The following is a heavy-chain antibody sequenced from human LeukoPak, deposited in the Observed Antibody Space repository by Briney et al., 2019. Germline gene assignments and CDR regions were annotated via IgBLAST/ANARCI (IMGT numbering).Heavy chain of an antibody. CDR1: GHTFTSYA. D-gene: IGHD5-12*01. CDR2: INAGNGNT. Sequence: ASVKVSCKASGHTFTSYAMHWVRQAPGQRLEWMGWINAGNGNTKYSQEFQGRVTITRDTSASTGYMELSSLRSEDMTVYYCARWEGYEGYFDYWGQGTLVTVSS. J-gene: IGHJ4*02. V-gene: IGHV1-3*03. CDR3: ARWEGYEGYFDY.